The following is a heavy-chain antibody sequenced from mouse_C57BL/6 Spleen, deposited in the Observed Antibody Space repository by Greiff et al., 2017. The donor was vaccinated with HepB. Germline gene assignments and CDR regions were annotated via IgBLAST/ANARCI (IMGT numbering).Heavy chain of an antibody. CDR1: GYTFTSYW. V-gene: IGHV1-61*01. J-gene: IGHJ2*01. Sequence: QVQLQQPGAELVRPGSSVKLSCKASGYTFTSYWMDWVKQRPGQGLEWIGNIYPSDSETHYNQKFKDKATLTVDKSSSTAYMQLSSLTSEDSAVYYCARGNYDYVLDYWGQGTTLTVSS. D-gene: IGHD2-4*01. CDR3: ARGNYDYVLDY. CDR2: IYPSDSET.